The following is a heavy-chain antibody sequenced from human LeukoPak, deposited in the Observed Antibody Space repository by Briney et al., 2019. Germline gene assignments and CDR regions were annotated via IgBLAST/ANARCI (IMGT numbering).Heavy chain of an antibody. CDR1: GGSVSNSNYC. J-gene: IGHJ3*02. CDR2: IDYSGGP. V-gene: IGHV4-39*01. Sequence: PSETLSLTCTVSGGSVSNSNYCWGWIRQPPGKQLEWIGSIDYSGGPLYNPSLKSRVTISVDTSKNQFSLKLSSVTAADTAVYYCARPLDCNYGGTAFDIWGQGTMVTVSS. D-gene: IGHD4-23*01. CDR3: ARPLDCNYGGTAFDI.